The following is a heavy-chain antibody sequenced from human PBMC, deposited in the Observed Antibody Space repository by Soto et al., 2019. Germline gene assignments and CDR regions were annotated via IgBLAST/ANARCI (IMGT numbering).Heavy chain of an antibody. J-gene: IGHJ6*02. CDR1: GFTFDDYA. D-gene: IGHD2-15*01. CDR3: AKGHRSYCSAGSCQYYYYYSGMDV. V-gene: IGHV3-9*01. CDR2: ISWNSGSI. Sequence: GGSLRLSCAASGFTFDDYAMHWVRQAPGKGLEWVSGISWNSGSIGYADSVKGRFTISRDNAKNSLYLQMNSLRAEDTALYYCAKGHRSYCSAGSCQYYYYYSGMDVWGQGTTVTVYS.